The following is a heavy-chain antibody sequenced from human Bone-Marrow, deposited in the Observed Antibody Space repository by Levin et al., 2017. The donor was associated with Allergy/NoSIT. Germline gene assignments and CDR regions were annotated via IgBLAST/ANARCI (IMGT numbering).Heavy chain of an antibody. CDR3: AREPKPNAWPVFDS. D-gene: IGHD2-2*01. J-gene: IGHJ4*01. V-gene: IGHV3-23*01. CDR1: GFTFSSSA. Sequence: TGGSLRLSCAASGFTFSSSAMDWVRQAPGKGLEWVSLITGSDGTTYYADSVKGRFTISRDNSKNTLFLQMNNLRGEDTAIYYCAREPKPNAWPVFDSWGHGTLVTVSS. CDR2: ITGSDGTT.